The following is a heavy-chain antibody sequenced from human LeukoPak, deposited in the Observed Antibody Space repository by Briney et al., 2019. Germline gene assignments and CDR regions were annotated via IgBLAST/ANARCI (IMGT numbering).Heavy chain of an antibody. V-gene: IGHV1-18*01. CDR2: ISAYNGNT. D-gene: IGHD3-3*01. CDR3: ARDFSIFGVPPVGY. Sequence: ASVKVSRKASGYTFTSYGISWVRQAPGQGLEWMGWISAYNGNTNYAQKLQGRVTMTTDTSTSTAYMELRSLRSDDTAVYYCARDFSIFGVPPVGYWGQGTLVTVSS. J-gene: IGHJ4*02. CDR1: GYTFTSYG.